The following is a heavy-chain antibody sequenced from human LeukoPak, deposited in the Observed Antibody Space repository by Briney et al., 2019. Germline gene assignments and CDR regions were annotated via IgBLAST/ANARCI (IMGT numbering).Heavy chain of an antibody. Sequence: ASVKVSCKASGYTFTSYGISWVRQAPGQGLEWMGWISAYNGNTNYAQKLQGRVTMTTDTSTSTAYMELRSLRSDDTAVYYCARDSPYYYGSGSYYNYSRHFDYWGQGTLVTVSS. CDR3: ARDSPYYYGSGSYYNYSRHFDY. CDR2: ISAYNGNT. D-gene: IGHD3-10*01. V-gene: IGHV1-18*04. J-gene: IGHJ4*02. CDR1: GYTFTSYG.